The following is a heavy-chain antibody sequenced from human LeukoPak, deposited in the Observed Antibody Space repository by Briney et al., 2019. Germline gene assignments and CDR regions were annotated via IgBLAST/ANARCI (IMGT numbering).Heavy chain of an antibody. Sequence: GGSLRLSCAASGFTFSSYSMNWVRQAPGKGLEWVSSISSSSSYIYYADSVKGRFTISRDNAKNSLYLQMSSLRAEDTAVYYCARDSVYQLLPADFDYWGQGTLVTVSS. J-gene: IGHJ4*02. CDR3: ARDSVYQLLPADFDY. D-gene: IGHD2-2*01. CDR2: ISSSSSYI. V-gene: IGHV3-21*01. CDR1: GFTFSSYS.